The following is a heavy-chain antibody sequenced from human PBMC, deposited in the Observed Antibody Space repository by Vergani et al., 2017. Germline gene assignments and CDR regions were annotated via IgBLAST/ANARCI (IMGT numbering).Heavy chain of an antibody. CDR2: ICHTEDT. CDR1: GGSIINTYY. Sequence: QPQLLASGPGLVKPSETLSLTCFVSGGSIINTYYWGWVRQPPGKGLEWIGEICHTEDTKYSPSLKSRVTVSVDESRNLFSLRLNSVTAADTAVYYCATIGYRRWGYYFDYWGQGILVTVSS. J-gene: IGHJ4*02. D-gene: IGHD2-2*02. V-gene: IGHV4/OR15-8*01. CDR3: ATIGYRRWGYYFDY.